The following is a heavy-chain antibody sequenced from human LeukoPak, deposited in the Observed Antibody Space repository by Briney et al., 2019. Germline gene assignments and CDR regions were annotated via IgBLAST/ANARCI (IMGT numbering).Heavy chain of an antibody. CDR2: ISGSGGST. D-gene: IGHD3-10*01. CDR3: AKRGIVIRAVIIVGFHKEAYYFDY. V-gene: IGHV3-23*01. J-gene: IGHJ4*02. CDR1: GITLSNYG. Sequence: GGSLRLSCAVSGITLSNYGMSWVRQAPGKGLEWVAGISGSGGSTNYADSVKGRFTISRDNPKNTLYLQMNSLRAEDTAVYFCAKRGIVIRAVIIVGFHKEAYYFDYWGQGALVTVSS.